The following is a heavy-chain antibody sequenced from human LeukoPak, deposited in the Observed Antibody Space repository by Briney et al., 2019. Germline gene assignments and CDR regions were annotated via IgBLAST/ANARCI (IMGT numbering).Heavy chain of an antibody. V-gene: IGHV3-23*01. Sequence: GGSLRLSCAASGFTFSSYAMSWVRQAPGKGLEWVSAISGSGGSTYYADSVKGRFTISRDNSKNTLYLQMNSLRAEDTAVYYCAKDEGITIFGVVGSYAFDIWGQGTMVTVSS. CDR3: AKDEGITIFGVVGSYAFDI. J-gene: IGHJ3*02. CDR1: GFTFSSYA. D-gene: IGHD3-3*01. CDR2: ISGSGGST.